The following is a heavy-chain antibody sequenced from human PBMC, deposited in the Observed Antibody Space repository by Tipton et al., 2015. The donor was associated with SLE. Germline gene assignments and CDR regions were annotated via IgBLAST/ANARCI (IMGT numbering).Heavy chain of an antibody. CDR3: ARSYCSGGYCYSAEIEY. D-gene: IGHD2-15*01. CDR2: IYYSGST. V-gene: IGHV4-30-2*01. J-gene: IGHJ4*02. CDR1: GGSVNTGFYY. Sequence: TLSLTCDVSGGSVNTGFYYWSWIRQPPGKGLEWIGCIYYSGSTCYNPSLRSRVTISVDKSKNQFSLKLSSVTAADTAVYFCARSYCSGGYCYSAEIEYWGQGTMVTVSS.